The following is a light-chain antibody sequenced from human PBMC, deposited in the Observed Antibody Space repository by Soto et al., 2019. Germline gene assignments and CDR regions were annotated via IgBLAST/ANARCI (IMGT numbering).Light chain of an antibody. CDR1: QSVSSN. CDR2: DAS. V-gene: IGKV3D-15*01. CDR3: QQYHNWPIT. Sequence: EIVMTQSPATLSVSPGERATFSCWASQSVSSNLAWYQQKPGQAPRLLIYDASTRATGIPARFSGSGSGTDFTLTISGLQSEDFAVYSCQQYHNWPITFGQGTRLEMK. J-gene: IGKJ5*01.